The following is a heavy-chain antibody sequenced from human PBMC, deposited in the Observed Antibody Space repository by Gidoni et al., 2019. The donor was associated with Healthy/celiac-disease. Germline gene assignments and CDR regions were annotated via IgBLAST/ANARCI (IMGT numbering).Heavy chain of an antibody. V-gene: IGHV3-23*01. D-gene: IGHD3-3*01. CDR2: ISGSGGST. CDR3: AKAITYYDFWSGYSPIDY. J-gene: IGHJ4*02. CDR1: GFTFSSYA. Sequence: EVQRLESGGGLVQPGGSLRRSCAASGFTFSSYALSWVRQAPGKGLGWVSVISGSGGSTYYADSVKGRFTISRDNSKNTLYLQMNSLRAEDTAVYYCAKAITYYDFWSGYSPIDYWGQGTLVTVSS.